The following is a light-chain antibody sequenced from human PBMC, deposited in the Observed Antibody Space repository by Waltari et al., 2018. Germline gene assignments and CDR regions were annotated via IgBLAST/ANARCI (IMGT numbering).Light chain of an antibody. CDR2: WAS. CDR3: QQYYSTPLT. CDR1: QSLLYSTNNKNY. V-gene: IGKV4-1*01. Sequence: DILMTQSPDPLAVPLGERVSNYFKFGQSLLYSTNNKNYLAWYQQKPGQAPKLFIYWASTRESGVPNRFSGSGSGTDFTLTISGLQAEDVAVYYCQQYYSTPLTFGQGTKVEIK. J-gene: IGKJ1*01.